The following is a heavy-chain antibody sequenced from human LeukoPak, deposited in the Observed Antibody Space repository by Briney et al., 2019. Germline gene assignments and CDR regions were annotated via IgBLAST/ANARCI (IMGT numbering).Heavy chain of an antibody. CDR3: ARDAHIVRGVNPLDY. V-gene: IGHV3-48*02. D-gene: IGHD3-10*01. CDR2: DSYSSSTI. CDR1: GFTFSSYS. J-gene: IGHJ4*02. Sequence: GGSLRLSCAASGFTFSSYSMNWVRQAPGKGLEWISYDSYSSSTIYYADSVKGRFTISRDNAKNSLYLQMNSLRDEDTAVYYCARDAHIVRGVNPLDYWGQGTLVTVSS.